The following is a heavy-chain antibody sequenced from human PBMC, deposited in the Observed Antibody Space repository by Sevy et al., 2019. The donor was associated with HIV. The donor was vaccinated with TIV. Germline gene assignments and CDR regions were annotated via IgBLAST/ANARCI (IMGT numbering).Heavy chain of an antibody. J-gene: IGHJ4*02. CDR3: ARAGGEWQQLVFDYFDY. Sequence: SETLSLTCAVSGYSISSGYYWGWIRQPPGKGLEWIGSIYHSGSTYYNPSLKSRVTISVDTSKNQFSLKLSSVTAADTAVYYCARAGGEWQQLVFDYFDYWGQGTLVTVSS. CDR2: IYHSGST. D-gene: IGHD6-13*01. CDR1: GYSISSGYY. V-gene: IGHV4-38-2*01.